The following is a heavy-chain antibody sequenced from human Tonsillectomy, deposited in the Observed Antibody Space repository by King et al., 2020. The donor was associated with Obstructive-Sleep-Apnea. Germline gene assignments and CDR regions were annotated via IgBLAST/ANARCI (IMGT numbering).Heavy chain of an antibody. D-gene: IGHD5-24*01. V-gene: IGHV3-66*01. CDR1: GFTFNTNY. CDR2: IYSGGST. J-gene: IGHJ4*02. CDR3: ARDGRGERAKIPGY. Sequence: VQLVESGGGLVQPGGSLRLSCAASGFTFNTNYMSWVRQAPGKGLECVSVIYSGGSTYYADSVKGRFTISRDNSKNTLYLQMNSLRAEDAAVYYCARDGRGERAKIPGYWGQGTLVTVSS.